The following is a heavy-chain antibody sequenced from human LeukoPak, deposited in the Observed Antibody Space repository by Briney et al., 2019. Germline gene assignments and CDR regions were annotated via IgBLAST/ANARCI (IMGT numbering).Heavy chain of an antibody. CDR2: ITRSSIYI. V-gene: IGHV3-21*04. Sequence: GGSLRLSCAASGFTFSSYSMKWVRQAPGKGLEWVSSITRSSIYIYYADSVKGRFTISRDNSKNTLFLQMNIMRAEDTAVYYCAREGPTTAFDNWGQGTLATVSS. J-gene: IGHJ4*02. D-gene: IGHD1-26*01. CDR3: AREGPTTAFDN. CDR1: GFTFSSYS.